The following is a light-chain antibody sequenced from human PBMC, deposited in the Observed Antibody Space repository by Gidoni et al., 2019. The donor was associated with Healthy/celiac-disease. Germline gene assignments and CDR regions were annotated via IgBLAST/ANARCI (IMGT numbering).Light chain of an antibody. CDR1: PSVSSY. V-gene: IGKV3-11*01. CDR3: QQRSNWST. Sequence: EIVLTQSPATLSLSPGERATLSCRASPSVSSYLAWYQQKPGQAPRLLIYDASNRASGIPARFSGSGSGTDFTLTISSLEPEDFAVYYWQQRSNWSTFGQGTRLEIK. J-gene: IGKJ5*01. CDR2: DAS.